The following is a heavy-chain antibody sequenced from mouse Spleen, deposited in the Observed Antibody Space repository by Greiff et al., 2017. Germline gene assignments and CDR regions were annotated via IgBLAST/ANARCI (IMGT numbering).Heavy chain of an antibody. D-gene: IGHD1-1*01. CDR1: GFSLTSYG. CDR2: IWSGGST. J-gene: IGHJ4*01. CDR3: ARGGYFTTVVAPYAMDY. Sequence: VQLQQSGPGLVQPSQSLSITCTVSGFSLTSYGVHWVRQSPGKGLEWLGVIWSGGSTDYNAAFISRLSISKDNSKSQVFFKMNSLQANDTAIYYCARGGYFTTVVAPYAMDYWGQGTSVTVSS. V-gene: IGHV2-2*02.